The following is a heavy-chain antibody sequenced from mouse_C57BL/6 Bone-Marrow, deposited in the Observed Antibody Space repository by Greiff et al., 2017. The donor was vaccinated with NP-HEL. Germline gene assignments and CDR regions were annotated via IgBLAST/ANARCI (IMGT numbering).Heavy chain of an antibody. Sequence: VQLQQSGAELVRPGTSVKVSCKASGYAFTNYLIEWVKQRPGQGLEWIGVINPGSGGTNYNEKFQGQATLTADKSSSTAYMQLSSLTSEDAAVYFCARESPAYYSNEGFAYWGQGTLVTVSA. D-gene: IGHD2-5*01. V-gene: IGHV1-54*01. CDR3: ARESPAYYSNEGFAY. J-gene: IGHJ3*01. CDR2: INPGSGGT. CDR1: GYAFTNYL.